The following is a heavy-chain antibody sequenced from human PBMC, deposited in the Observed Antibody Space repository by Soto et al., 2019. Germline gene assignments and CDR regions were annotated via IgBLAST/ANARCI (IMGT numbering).Heavy chain of an antibody. CDR3: ARADYEILTGSYAMDV. D-gene: IGHD3-9*01. Sequence: SETLSLTCTVSDDFISSYYWNWIRQPAGKGLEWIGRVSTNGATNYNPSLGSRVTMSVDTSKNQFSLKLTSVTAADTAVYFCARADYEILTGSYAMDVWGQGTTVTVSS. CDR2: VSTNGAT. V-gene: IGHV4-4*07. CDR1: DDFISSYY. J-gene: IGHJ6*02.